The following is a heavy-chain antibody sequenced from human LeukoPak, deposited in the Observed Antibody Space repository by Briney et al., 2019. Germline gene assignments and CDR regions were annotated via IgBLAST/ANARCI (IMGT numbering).Heavy chain of an antibody. CDR1: GGSISSYY. V-gene: IGHV4-59*08. D-gene: IGHD3-9*01. CDR2: IYYSGST. CDR3: ARQGYDILTGYIDAFDI. Sequence: PSETLSLTCTVSGGSISSYYWSWSRQPPGKGLEWIGYIYYSGSTNYNPSLKSRVTISVDTSKNQFSLKLRSVTAADTAIYYCARQGYDILTGYIDAFDIWGQGTMVTVSS. J-gene: IGHJ3*02.